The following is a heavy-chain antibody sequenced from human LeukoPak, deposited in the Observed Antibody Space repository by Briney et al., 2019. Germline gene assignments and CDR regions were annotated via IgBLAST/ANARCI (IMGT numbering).Heavy chain of an antibody. V-gene: IGHV3-30-3*01. J-gene: IGHJ4*02. Sequence: GGSLRLSCAASGFTFNNHALTWVRQTPGKGLEWVAVISYDGSNKYYADSVKGRFTISRDNSKNTLYLQMNSLRAEDTAVYYCARLGLLEWYFDYWGQGTLVTVSS. CDR3: ARLGLLEWYFDY. CDR2: ISYDGSNK. CDR1: GFTFNNHA. D-gene: IGHD3-3*01.